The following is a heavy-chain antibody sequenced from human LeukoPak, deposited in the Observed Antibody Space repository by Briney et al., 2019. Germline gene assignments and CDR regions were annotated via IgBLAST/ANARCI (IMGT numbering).Heavy chain of an antibody. Sequence: GGSLRLSCAASGFTFSSYAMHWVRQAPGKGLEWVADISYNGSTYSYTDSVKGRFTISRDNSKNTLYLQMNSLRAEDTAVYYCARAGYCSGGSCYPPLDYWGQGTLVTVSS. V-gene: IGHV3-30-3*01. CDR2: ISYNGSTY. CDR1: GFTFSSYA. J-gene: IGHJ4*02. CDR3: ARAGYCSGGSCYPPLDY. D-gene: IGHD2-15*01.